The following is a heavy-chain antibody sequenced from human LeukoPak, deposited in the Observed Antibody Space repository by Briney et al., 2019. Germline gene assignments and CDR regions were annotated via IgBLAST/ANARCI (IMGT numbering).Heavy chain of an antibody. D-gene: IGHD3-22*01. Sequence: GVLRLSCAASGFTVSSNYMSWVRQAPGKGLEWVSVIYSGGSTYYADSVKGRFTISRDNSKNTLYLQMNSLRAEDTAVYYCARAHYYDSSGYYYPYYYYMDVWGKGTTVTVSS. CDR3: ARAHYYDSSGYYYPYYYYMDV. J-gene: IGHJ6*03. V-gene: IGHV3-66*01. CDR1: GFTVSSNY. CDR2: IYSGGST.